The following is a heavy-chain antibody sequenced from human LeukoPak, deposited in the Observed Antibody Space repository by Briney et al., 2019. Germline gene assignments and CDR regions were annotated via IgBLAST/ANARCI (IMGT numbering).Heavy chain of an antibody. CDR2: ISGSGGST. CDR1: GFTFSSYA. CDR3: AKVNTSVLLWFGEPFDY. D-gene: IGHD3-10*01. J-gene: IGHJ4*02. Sequence: GGSLRLSCAASGFTFSSYAMSWVRQAPGKGLEWVSAISGSGGSTYYADSVKGRFTISRDSSKNTLYLQMNSLRAEDTAVYYCAKVNTSVLLWFGEPFDYWGQGTLVTVSS. V-gene: IGHV3-23*01.